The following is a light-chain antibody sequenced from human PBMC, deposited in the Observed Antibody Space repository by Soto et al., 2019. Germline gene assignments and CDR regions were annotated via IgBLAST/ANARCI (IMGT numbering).Light chain of an antibody. J-gene: IGLJ2*01. Sequence: QSVLTQPPSASGSPGQSVTISCTGTSSDVGAYNYVSWYQQHPGKAPKLMIYEVSKRPSGVPDRFSGSKSGNTASLTVSGLQAEDEADYYCSSYVGSNTVIFGGGTKLTV. CDR2: EVS. CDR1: SSDVGAYNY. CDR3: SSYVGSNTVI. V-gene: IGLV2-8*01.